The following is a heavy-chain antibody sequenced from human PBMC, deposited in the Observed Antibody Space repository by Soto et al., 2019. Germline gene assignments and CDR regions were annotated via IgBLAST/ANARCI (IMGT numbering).Heavy chain of an antibody. CDR1: GFTFSSYG. CDR2: INHSGSI. J-gene: IGHJ6*03. D-gene: IGHD2-21*01. CDR3: ARGGISHWAYFYYMDV. Sequence: GSLRLSCAASGFTFSSYGMHWVRQAPGKGLEWIGEINHSGSINYNPSLKSRVTMSVDTSKNQFSLTLNSVTAADTATYYCARGGISHWAYFYYMDVWDRGTTVTVSS. V-gene: IGHV4-34*01.